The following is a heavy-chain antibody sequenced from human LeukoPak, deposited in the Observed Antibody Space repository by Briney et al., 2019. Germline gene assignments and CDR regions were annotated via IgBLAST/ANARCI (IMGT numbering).Heavy chain of an antibody. Sequence: SETLSLTCAVYGGSFSGYYWSWIRQPPGKGPEWIGEINHSGSTNYNPSLKSRVTISVDTSKNQFSLKLSSVTAADTAVYYCARGGYYDFWSGYRTQLPFDYWGQGTLVTVSS. CDR1: GGSFSGYY. CDR2: INHSGST. V-gene: IGHV4-34*01. D-gene: IGHD3-3*01. J-gene: IGHJ4*02. CDR3: ARGGYYDFWSGYRTQLPFDY.